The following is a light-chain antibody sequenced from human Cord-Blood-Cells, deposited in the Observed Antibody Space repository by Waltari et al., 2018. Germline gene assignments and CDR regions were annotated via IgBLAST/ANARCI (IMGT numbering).Light chain of an antibody. J-gene: IGLJ1*01. Sequence: SYELSQPPSVSVSPGQTASITCSGDKLGDKYACWYQQKPGQSPVLVIYQDSRRPSGIPERFSGSNSGHTATLTSSVTQAMDEADYYCQAWDSSTYVFGTGTKVTVL. CDR3: QAWDSSTYV. CDR2: QDS. CDR1: KLGDKY. V-gene: IGLV3-1*01.